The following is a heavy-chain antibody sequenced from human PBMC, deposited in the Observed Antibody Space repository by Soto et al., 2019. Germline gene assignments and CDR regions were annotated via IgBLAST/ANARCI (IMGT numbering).Heavy chain of an antibody. CDR3: ARDRSIAARPVYWYFDL. CDR1: GGTFSSYA. CDR2: IIPIFGTA. Sequence: SVKVSCKASGGTFSSYAISWVRQTPGQGLEWMGGIIPIFGTANYAQKFQGRVTITADESTSTAYMELSSLRSEDTAVYYCARDRSIAARPVYWYFDLWGRGTLVTVSS. J-gene: IGHJ2*01. V-gene: IGHV1-69*13. D-gene: IGHD6-6*01.